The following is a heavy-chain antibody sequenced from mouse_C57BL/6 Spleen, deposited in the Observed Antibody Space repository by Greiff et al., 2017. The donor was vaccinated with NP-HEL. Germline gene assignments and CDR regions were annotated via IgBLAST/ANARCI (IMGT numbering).Heavy chain of an antibody. CDR3: AKVGGYDYFDY. CDR2: ISSGSNTI. D-gene: IGHD2-2*01. J-gene: IGHJ2*01. CDR1: GFTFSDCG. V-gene: IGHV5-17*01. Sequence: EVKLLDSGGGLVTPGGSLTLSCAASGFTFSDCGMHWVRQAPEEGLEWVAYISSGSNTIYYADTVKGRFTISRDNAKNTLFLQMTSLRSEDTAMYYCAKVGGYDYFDYWGQGTTLTVSS.